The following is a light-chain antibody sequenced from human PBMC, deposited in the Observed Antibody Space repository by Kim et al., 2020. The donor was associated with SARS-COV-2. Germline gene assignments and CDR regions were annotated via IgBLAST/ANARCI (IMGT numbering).Light chain of an antibody. CDR3: CSYAGTYTWV. Sequence: GQSVTITCTGAGSDVGGYDYVSWYQQKPGKAPKLMVYDVSKRPSGVPDRFSGSKSGNTASLTISGLQAEDEADYYCCSYAGTYTWVFGGGTKVTVL. CDR2: DVS. V-gene: IGLV2-11*01. J-gene: IGLJ3*02. CDR1: GSDVGGYDY.